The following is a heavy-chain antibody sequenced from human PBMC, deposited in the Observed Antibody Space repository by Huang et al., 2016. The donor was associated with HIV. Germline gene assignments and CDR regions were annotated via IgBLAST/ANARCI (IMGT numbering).Heavy chain of an antibody. CDR3: AAGVVPAADYYYYYGMDV. V-gene: IGHV1-2*02. D-gene: IGHD2-2*01. J-gene: IGHJ6*02. Sequence: SVKVSCKASGYTFTGYYMHWVRQAPGQGLEWMGWINPNSGGTNYAQKFQGRVTMTRDKSISTAYMELSRLRSDDTAVYYCAAGVVPAADYYYYYGMDVWGQGTTVTVSS. CDR2: INPNSGGT. CDR1: GYTFTGYY.